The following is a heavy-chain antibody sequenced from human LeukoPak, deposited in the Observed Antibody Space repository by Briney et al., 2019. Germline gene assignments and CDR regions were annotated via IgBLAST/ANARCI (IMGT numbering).Heavy chain of an antibody. CDR2: ISTSGGNT. CDR1: GFTFSSLA. Sequence: GGSLRLSCAASGFTFSSLAMHWVRQAPGKGLEYVSAISTSGGNTYYADSVKGRFTISRDNSKSTVYLQMGSVRAEDMAVYYCARWGSTSCYDYWGQGSLVTVSS. V-gene: IGHV3-64*02. D-gene: IGHD2-2*01. CDR3: ARWGSTSCYDY. J-gene: IGHJ4*02.